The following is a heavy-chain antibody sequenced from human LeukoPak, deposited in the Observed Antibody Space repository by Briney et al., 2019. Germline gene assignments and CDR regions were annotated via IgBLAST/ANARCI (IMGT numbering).Heavy chain of an antibody. CDR3: AREWFKTHDY. D-gene: IGHD3-10*01. V-gene: IGHV3-48*03. CDR2: ISSSGSNK. Sequence: GGSLRLSCAASAFTFSSYEMNWVRQAPGQGLEWVTYISSSGSNKHYADSVKGRFTISRDNAKNSLYLQMNSLRAEDTAVYYCAREWFKTHDYWGQGTLVTVSS. J-gene: IGHJ4*02. CDR1: AFTFSSYE.